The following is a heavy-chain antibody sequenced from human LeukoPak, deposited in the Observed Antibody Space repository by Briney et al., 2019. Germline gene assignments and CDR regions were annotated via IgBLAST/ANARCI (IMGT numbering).Heavy chain of an antibody. CDR1: GYSFTSYW. Sequence: GESLKISCKGSGYSFTSYWIGWVRQMPGQGLEWMGIIQPGDSDTRYGPSFQGQVTISVDKSISTAYLQWSSLKASDTAMYYCARHVKEWLADYWGQGTLVTVSS. CDR2: IQPGDSDT. CDR3: ARHVKEWLADY. D-gene: IGHD6-19*01. J-gene: IGHJ4*02. V-gene: IGHV5-51*01.